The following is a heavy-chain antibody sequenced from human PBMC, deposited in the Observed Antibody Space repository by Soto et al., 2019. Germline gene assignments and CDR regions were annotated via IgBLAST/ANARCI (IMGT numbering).Heavy chain of an antibody. J-gene: IGHJ4*02. CDR3: AKDVTIFGVAIYYFDY. Sequence: GSLRLSCAASGFTFSSYAMSWVRQAPGKGLEWVSAISGSGGSTYYADSVKGRFTISRDNSKNTLYLQMNSLRAEDTAVYYCAKDVTIFGVAIYYFDYWGQGTLVTVSS. V-gene: IGHV3-23*01. CDR2: ISGSGGST. D-gene: IGHD3-3*01. CDR1: GFTFSSYA.